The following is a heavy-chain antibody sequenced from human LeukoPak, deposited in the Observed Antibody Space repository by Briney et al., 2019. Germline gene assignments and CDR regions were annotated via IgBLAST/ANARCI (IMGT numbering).Heavy chain of an antibody. Sequence: GGSLRLSCAASGFTFSSYAMHWVRQAPGKGLEWVAVISYDGSNKYYADSVKGRFTISRDNSKNTVYLQMNSLRAEDTAVYYCAKDRGYWGQGTLVTVSS. CDR1: GFTFSSYA. V-gene: IGHV3-30*04. J-gene: IGHJ4*02. CDR3: AKDRGY. CDR2: ISYDGSNK.